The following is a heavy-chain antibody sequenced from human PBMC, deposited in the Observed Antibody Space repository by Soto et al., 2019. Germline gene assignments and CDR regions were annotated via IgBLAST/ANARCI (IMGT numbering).Heavy chain of an antibody. Sequence: GGSLRLSCTASGFTFVDYAMSWVRQAPGKGLEWVGFIRSKAYGGTTEYAASVKGRFTISRDDSKSIAYLQMNSLKTEDTAVYYCTIAGIVGATTDGAFDIWGQGTMVTVSS. CDR1: GFTFVDYA. CDR3: TIAGIVGATTDGAFDI. D-gene: IGHD1-26*01. V-gene: IGHV3-49*04. CDR2: IRSKAYGGTT. J-gene: IGHJ3*02.